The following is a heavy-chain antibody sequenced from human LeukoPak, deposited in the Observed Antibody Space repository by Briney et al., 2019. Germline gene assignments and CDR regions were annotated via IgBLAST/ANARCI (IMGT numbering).Heavy chain of an antibody. CDR3: AKDEDIVVVVAAEYGMDV. CDR1: GFTFSNYG. V-gene: IGHV3-33*06. Sequence: PGRSLRLSCAASGFTFSNYGMHWVRQAPGKGLEWVAVIRYDGTNKYYADSVRGRFTISRDNSKNTLYLQMNSLRAEDTAVYYCAKDEDIVVVVAAEYGMDVWGQGTTVTVSS. D-gene: IGHD2-15*01. J-gene: IGHJ6*02. CDR2: IRYDGTNK.